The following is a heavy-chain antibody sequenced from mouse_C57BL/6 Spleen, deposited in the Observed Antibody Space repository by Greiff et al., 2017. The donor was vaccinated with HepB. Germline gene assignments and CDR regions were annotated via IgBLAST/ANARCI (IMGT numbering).Heavy chain of an antibody. Sequence: QVTLKECGPGILQSSQTLSLTCSFSGFSLSTSGMGVSWIRQPSGKGLEWLAHIYWDDDKRYNPSLKSRLTISKDTSRNQVFLKITSVDTADTATYYCARYYGSSPFAYWGQGTLVTVSA. J-gene: IGHJ3*01. V-gene: IGHV8-12*01. CDR2: IYWDDDK. D-gene: IGHD1-1*01. CDR3: ARYYGSSPFAY. CDR1: GFSLSTSGMG.